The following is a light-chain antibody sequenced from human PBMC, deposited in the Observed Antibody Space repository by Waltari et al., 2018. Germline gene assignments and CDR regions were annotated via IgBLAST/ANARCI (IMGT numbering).Light chain of an antibody. CDR3: CSYAGTYTVV. J-gene: IGLJ2*01. CDR1: SSDVGAYNY. V-gene: IGLV2-11*01. Sequence: QSALTQPRSVSESPGQSVTISCTGTSSDVGAYNYVSWYQQHPGKAPKLMLFDVSRRPSRVPDRGSCSKSGSTASLTISGLQAEDEADYYCCSYAGTYTVVFGGGTKLTVL. CDR2: DVS.